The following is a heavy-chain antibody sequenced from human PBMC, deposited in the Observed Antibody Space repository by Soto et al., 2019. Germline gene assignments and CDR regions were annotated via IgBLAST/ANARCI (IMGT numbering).Heavy chain of an antibody. V-gene: IGHV2-70*01. CDR1: GFSLSTSGMC. CDR2: IDWDDDK. Sequence: SGPTLGNPTQTLTLTCTFSGFSLSTSGMCVSWIRQPPGKALEWLALIDWDDDKYYSTSLKTRLTISKDTSKNQVVLTMTNMDPVDTATYYCARSYYYDSSGYPHPLDWYFDLWGRGTLVTVSS. J-gene: IGHJ2*01. CDR3: ARSYYYDSSGYPHPLDWYFDL. D-gene: IGHD3-22*01.